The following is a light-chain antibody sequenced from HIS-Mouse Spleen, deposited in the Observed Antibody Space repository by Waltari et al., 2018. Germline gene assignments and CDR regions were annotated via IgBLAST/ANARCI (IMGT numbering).Light chain of an antibody. CDR3: YSTDSSGNHRV. V-gene: IGLV3-10*01. J-gene: IGLJ2*01. CDR1: ALAKKY. CDR2: EDR. Sequence: SYELTQPPSVSVPPGQTARITCTGDALAKKYAYWYQQKSGQAPVLGIYEDRKRPSGIPERFSGSSSGTMATLTIRGAQVEDEADYYCYSTDSSGNHRVFGGGTKLTVL.